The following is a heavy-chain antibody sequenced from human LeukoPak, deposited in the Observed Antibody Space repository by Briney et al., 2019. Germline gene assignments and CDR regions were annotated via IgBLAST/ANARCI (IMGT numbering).Heavy chain of an antibody. Sequence: GGSLRLSCAASGFTFSNYAMSWVRQAPGKGLEWVSAISGSGGSTYYADSVKGRFTISRDNSKNTLYLQMNSLRAEDTAVYYCAKDEGYSGSYDYFDYWGQGTLVTVSS. CDR3: AKDEGYSGSYDYFDY. CDR1: GFTFSNYA. CDR2: ISGSGGST. V-gene: IGHV3-23*01. D-gene: IGHD1-26*01. J-gene: IGHJ4*02.